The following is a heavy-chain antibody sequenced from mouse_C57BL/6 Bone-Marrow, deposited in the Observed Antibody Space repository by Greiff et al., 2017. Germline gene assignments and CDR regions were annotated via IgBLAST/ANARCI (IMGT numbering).Heavy chain of an antibody. CDR2: ISSGGDYI. CDR3: TRLYYCGWYFDV. J-gene: IGHJ1*03. Sequence: EVQLQQSGEGLVKPGGSLKLSCAASGFTFSSYAMSWVRQTPEKRLEWVAYISSGGDYIYYADTVKGRFTISRKNARNTLYLQMSSLKSEDTAMYSCTRLYYCGWYFDVWGTGTTVTVSS. D-gene: IGHD1-1*01. CDR1: GFTFSSYA. V-gene: IGHV5-9-1*02.